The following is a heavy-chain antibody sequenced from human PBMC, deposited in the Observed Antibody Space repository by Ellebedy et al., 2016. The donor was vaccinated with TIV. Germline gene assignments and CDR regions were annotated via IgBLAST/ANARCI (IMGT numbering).Heavy chain of an antibody. Sequence: PGGSLRLSCAASGFTFDDYGMSWVRQAPGKGLEWVSGINWNGGSTGYADSVKGRFTISRDNAKNSLYLQMNSLRAEDTALFYCARGDYSSSLSPFDYWGQGTLVTVSS. J-gene: IGHJ4*02. CDR3: ARGDYSSSLSPFDY. CDR2: INWNGGST. V-gene: IGHV3-20*04. D-gene: IGHD6-13*01. CDR1: GFTFDDYG.